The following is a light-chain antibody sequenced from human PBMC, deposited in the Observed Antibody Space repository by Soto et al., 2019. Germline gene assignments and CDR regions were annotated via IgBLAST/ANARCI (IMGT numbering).Light chain of an antibody. CDR1: QNVNSW. V-gene: IGKV1-5*03. CDR2: TAS. J-gene: IGKJ2*01. CDR3: HQYNHWYS. Sequence: DIPMTQSPSTLSASVGDRVTITCRASQNVNSWLAWYQQKPGKAPKLLIYTASTLESGVPSRFSGSGSATDFTLTISRLQPDDFASYYCHQYNHWYSFGQGTKLQIK.